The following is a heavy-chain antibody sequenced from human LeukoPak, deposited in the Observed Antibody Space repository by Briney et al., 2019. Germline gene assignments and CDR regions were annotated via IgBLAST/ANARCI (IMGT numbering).Heavy chain of an antibody. D-gene: IGHD3-22*01. CDR1: GGTFSSYA. V-gene: IGHV1-69*04. J-gene: IGHJ4*02. Sequence: GASVTVSCMASGGTFSSYAISWVRQAPGQGLEWMGRIIPILGITNYAQNFQGRVTVTADKSTSTSYMELSSLRSEDTAVYYCATHGVYYDSSGYYYPLDYWGQGTLVTVSS. CDR2: IIPILGIT. CDR3: ATHGVYYDSSGYYYPLDY.